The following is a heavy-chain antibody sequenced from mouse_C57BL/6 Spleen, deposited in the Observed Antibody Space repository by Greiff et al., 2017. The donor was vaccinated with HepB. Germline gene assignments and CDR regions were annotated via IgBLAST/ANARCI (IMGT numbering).Heavy chain of an antibody. CDR2: INPSTGGT. D-gene: IGHD1-1*01. V-gene: IGHV1-43*01. CDR3: ARPSSYYYGSSYDYAMDY. Sequence: EVQLQQSGPELVKPGASVKISCKASGYSFTGYYMHWVTQSSEKSLKCIGEINPSTGGTSYNQKFKGKATLTVDKSSSTAYMQLKSLTSEDSAVYYCARPSSYYYGSSYDYAMDYWGQGTSVTVSS. J-gene: IGHJ4*01. CDR1: GYSFTGYY.